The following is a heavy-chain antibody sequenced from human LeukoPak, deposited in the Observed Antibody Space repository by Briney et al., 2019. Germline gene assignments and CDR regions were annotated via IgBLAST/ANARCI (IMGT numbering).Heavy chain of an antibody. CDR2: IGNSGAGT. J-gene: IGHJ4*02. CDR3: APDPNKWLRNY. CDR1: GFTFSNFA. Sequence: GGSLRLSCAASGFTFSNFALGWVRQAPGKGLEWVSSIGNSGAGTFYADSVKGRFTISRDNSNNTLYLQMNSLRVEDTAVYYCAPDPNKWLRNYWGQGTLVTVSS. V-gene: IGHV3-23*01. D-gene: IGHD5-12*01.